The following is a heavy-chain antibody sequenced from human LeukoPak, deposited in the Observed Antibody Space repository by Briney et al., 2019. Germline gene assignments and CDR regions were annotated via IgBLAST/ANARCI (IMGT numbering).Heavy chain of an antibody. CDR2: ISGSGGST. CDR3: AGDISFDY. V-gene: IGHV3-23*01. Sequence: ASVKVSCKASGYTFSSYAMSWVRQAPGKGLEWVSAISGSGGSTYYADSVKGRFTISRDNSKNTLYLQMNSLRAEDTAVYYCAGDISFDYWGQGTLVTVSS. J-gene: IGHJ4*02. D-gene: IGHD2-15*01. CDR1: GYTFSSYA.